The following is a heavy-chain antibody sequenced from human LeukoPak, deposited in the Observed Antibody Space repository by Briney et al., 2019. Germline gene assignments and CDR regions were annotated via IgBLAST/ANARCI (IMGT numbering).Heavy chain of an antibody. Sequence: PSETLSLTCTVSGGSISSYYWSWIRQPPGKGLEWIGYIYYSGSINYNPSLKSRVTISVDTSKNQFSLKLSSVTAADTAVYYCARVRGLLGPTTVTTTAYYYYGMDVWGQGTTVTVSS. D-gene: IGHD4-11*01. CDR2: IYYSGSI. J-gene: IGHJ6*02. CDR3: ARVRGLLGPTTVTTTAYYYYGMDV. CDR1: GGSISSYY. V-gene: IGHV4-59*01.